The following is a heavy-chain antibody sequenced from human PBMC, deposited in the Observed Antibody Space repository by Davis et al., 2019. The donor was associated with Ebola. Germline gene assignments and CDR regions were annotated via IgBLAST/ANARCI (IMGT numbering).Heavy chain of an antibody. J-gene: IGHJ4*02. CDR2: IYSGSST. D-gene: IGHD6-19*01. V-gene: IGHV3-53*01. CDR1: GFSVSGNY. CDR3: VGATQWLAYDY. Sequence: GESLKISCAASGFSVSGNYMSWVRQAPGKGLEWVAVIYSGSSTEYIDSVKGRFTISRDNSKNTLYLQMNSLSVEDTAAYYCVGATQWLAYDYWGQGTLATVSS.